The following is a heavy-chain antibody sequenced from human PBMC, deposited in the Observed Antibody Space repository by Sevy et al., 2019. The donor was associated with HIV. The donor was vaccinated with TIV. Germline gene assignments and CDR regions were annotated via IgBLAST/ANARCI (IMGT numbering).Heavy chain of an antibody. CDR3: AGVGYCRGVPCCSGFYYAMDV. CDR2: VYSGGAT. D-gene: IGHD2-15*01. Sequence: GGSLRLSCAVSGFTLTNEFFSWVRQAPGKGLEWVAVVYSGGATYYADSVKGRFTISRDKSKNTLYLQMKGLGAGDTAVYDYAGVGYCRGVPCCSGFYYAMDVWGQGTTVTVSS. V-gene: IGHV3-53*01. CDR1: GFTLTNEF. J-gene: IGHJ6*02.